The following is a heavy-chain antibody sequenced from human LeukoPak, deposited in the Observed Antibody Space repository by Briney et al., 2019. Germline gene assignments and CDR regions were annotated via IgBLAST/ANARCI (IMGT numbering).Heavy chain of an antibody. Sequence: GGSLRLPCAASGFTFSDYYMSWIRQAPGKGLEWVSYISSSGSTIYYADSVKGRFTISRDNAKNSLYLQMNSLRAEDTAVYYCARVVVVPAAIPSYWGQGTLVTVSS. D-gene: IGHD2-2*02. CDR1: GFTFSDYY. V-gene: IGHV3-11*04. CDR2: ISSSGSTI. CDR3: ARVVVVPAAIPSY. J-gene: IGHJ4*02.